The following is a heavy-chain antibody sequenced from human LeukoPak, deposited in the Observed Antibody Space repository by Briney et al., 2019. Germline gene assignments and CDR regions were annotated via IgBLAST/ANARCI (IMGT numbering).Heavy chain of an antibody. CDR3: ARGKGIAVSSFDS. D-gene: IGHD6-19*01. V-gene: IGHV3-23*01. J-gene: IGHJ4*02. CDR2: ISGSGTST. Sequence: GGSLRLSRAAPGFTFSSYAMSWVRQAPGKGLEWVSGISGSGTSTYYADSVKGRFTISRDNSKNTMSLQMNSLRAEDTALYYCARGKGIAVSSFDSWGQGTLVTVSS. CDR1: GFTFSSYA.